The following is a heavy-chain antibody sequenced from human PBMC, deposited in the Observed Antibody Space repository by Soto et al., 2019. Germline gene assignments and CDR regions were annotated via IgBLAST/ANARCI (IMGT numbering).Heavy chain of an antibody. V-gene: IGHV4-34*01. CDR2: INHSGST. Sequence: PSETLSLTCAVYGGSFSGYYWSWIRQPPGKGLEWIGEINHSGSTNYNPSLKSRVTISVDTSKNQFSLKLSSVTAADTAVYYCARQYYDFWSGSSYYYGMDVWGQGTTVTV. J-gene: IGHJ6*02. D-gene: IGHD3-3*01. CDR3: ARQYYDFWSGSSYYYGMDV. CDR1: GGSFSGYY.